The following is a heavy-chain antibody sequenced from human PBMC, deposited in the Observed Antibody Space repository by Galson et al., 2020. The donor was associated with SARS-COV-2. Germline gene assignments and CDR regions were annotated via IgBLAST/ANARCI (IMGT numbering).Heavy chain of an antibody. CDR1: GFTFSSYS. V-gene: IGHV3-21*01. CDR2: ISSSSSYI. Sequence: AGGSLRLSCAASGFTFSSYSMNWVRQAPGTGLEWVSSISSSSSYIYYADSVKGRFTISRDNAKNSLYLQMNSLRAEDTAVYYCARGSYYYDSSGPADYWGQGTLVTVSS. J-gene: IGHJ4*02. D-gene: IGHD3-22*01. CDR3: ARGSYYYDSSGPADY.